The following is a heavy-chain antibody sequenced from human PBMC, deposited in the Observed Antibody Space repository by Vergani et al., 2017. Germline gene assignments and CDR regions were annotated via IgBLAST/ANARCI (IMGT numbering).Heavy chain of an antibody. CDR3: AKGGSYYYDSSGPYERRLDAFEI. CDR2: ISGSGGST. Sequence: VQPGGSLRLSCAASGFTFSSYAMSWVCQAPGKGLEWVSAISGSGGSTYYADSVKGRFTISRDNSKNTLYLQMNSLRAEDTAVYYCAKGGSYYYDSSGPYERRLDAFEIWGQGTMVTVSS. J-gene: IGHJ3*02. D-gene: IGHD3-22*01. V-gene: IGHV3-23*01. CDR1: GFTFSSYA.